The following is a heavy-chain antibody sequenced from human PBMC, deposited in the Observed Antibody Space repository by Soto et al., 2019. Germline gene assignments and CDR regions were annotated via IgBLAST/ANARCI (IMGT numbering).Heavy chain of an antibody. Sequence: ASVKVSCKASGYTFTSYAMHWVRQAPGQRLEWMGWINAGNGNTKYSQKFQGRVTITRDTSASTAYMELSSLRSEDTAVYYCSRCYDSSGCVDFVIWGQGTMVTVSS. CDR2: INAGNGNT. D-gene: IGHD3-22*01. CDR1: GYTFTSYA. V-gene: IGHV1-3*01. J-gene: IGHJ3*02. CDR3: SRCYDSSGCVDFVI.